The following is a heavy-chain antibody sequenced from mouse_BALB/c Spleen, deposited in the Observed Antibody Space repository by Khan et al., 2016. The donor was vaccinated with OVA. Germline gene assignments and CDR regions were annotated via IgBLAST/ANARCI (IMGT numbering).Heavy chain of an antibody. D-gene: IGHD2-1*01. Sequence: EVQLVESGGGLVQPGGSRKLSCAASGFTFSSFGMHWVRQAPKKGLEWVAYMSSGSSTIYYVDTVKGRFTISRDNPKHTLFLQMTILRSEDTAMYYCARAGGNFHWYFDVWGAGTSVTVSS. CDR2: MSSGSSTI. V-gene: IGHV5-17*02. J-gene: IGHJ1*01. CDR1: GFTFSSFG. CDR3: ARAGGNFHWYFDV.